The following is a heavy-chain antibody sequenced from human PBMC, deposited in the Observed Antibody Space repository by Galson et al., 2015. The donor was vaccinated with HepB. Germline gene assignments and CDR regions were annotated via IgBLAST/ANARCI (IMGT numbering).Heavy chain of an antibody. CDR2: IYYSGST. J-gene: IGHJ6*03. D-gene: IGHD2-2*01. CDR1: GGSISSGDFY. CDR3: ARDWGGVVVPAATTGESYYYYYMDV. Sequence: LTCTVSGGSISSGDFYWSWIRQPPGKGLEWIGYIYYSGSTYYNPSLKSRVTISVDTSKNQFSLKLSSLTAADTAVYYCARDWGGVVVPAATTGESYYYYYMDVWGKGTTVTVSS. V-gene: IGHV4-30-4*01.